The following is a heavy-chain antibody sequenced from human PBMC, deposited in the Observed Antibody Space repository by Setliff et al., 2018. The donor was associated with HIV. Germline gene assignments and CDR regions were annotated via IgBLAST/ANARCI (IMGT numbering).Heavy chain of an antibody. CDR3: APYPTYCGGDCYPDY. J-gene: IGHJ4*02. CDR2: IYFTGST. CDR1: GDSLSSHF. Sequence: PSETLSLTCTVFGDSLSSHFWTWIRQPPGKGLEWIGYIYFTGSTKHNPSLKSRVTISVDTSKNQFSLKLSSVTAADTAVYYCAPYPTYCGGDCYPDYWGQGTLVTVSS. V-gene: IGHV4-59*11. D-gene: IGHD2-21*02.